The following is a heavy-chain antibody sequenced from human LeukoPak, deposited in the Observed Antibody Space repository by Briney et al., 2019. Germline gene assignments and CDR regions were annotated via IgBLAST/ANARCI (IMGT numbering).Heavy chain of an antibody. D-gene: IGHD6-13*01. Sequence: GGSLRLSCAASGFTFSSYSMNWVRQAPGKGLEWVSSISSSSSYIYYADSVKGRFTISRDNAKNSLYLQMNSLRAEDTAVYYCARWCSLKSPVLEPPYSSSCRNFDYWGQGTLVTVSS. CDR1: GFTFSSYS. J-gene: IGHJ4*02. CDR3: ARWCSLKSPVLEPPYSSSCRNFDY. CDR2: ISSSSSYI. V-gene: IGHV3-21*01.